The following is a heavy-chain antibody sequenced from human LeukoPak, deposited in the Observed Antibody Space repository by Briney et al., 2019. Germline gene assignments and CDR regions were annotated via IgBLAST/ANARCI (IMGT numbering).Heavy chain of an antibody. CDR3: ASLDPCYFDSGACHYYYSMDV. CDR2: VFYTGKT. D-gene: IGHD3-22*01. J-gene: IGHJ6*02. Sequence: PSETLFLTCTVSGGSISTPSSYWGWIRQPPGKGLEWIGSVFYTGKTHYNPSLKSRVTISVDASQNHFSLKLGSVAAADSALYYCASLDPCYFDSGACHYYYSMDVWGQGTTVTVSS. CDR1: GGSISTPSSY. V-gene: IGHV4-39*02.